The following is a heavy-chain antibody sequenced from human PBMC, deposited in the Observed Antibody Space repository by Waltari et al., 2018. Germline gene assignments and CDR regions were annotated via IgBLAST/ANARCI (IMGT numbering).Heavy chain of an antibody. CDR3: AKRGPGGNYFDY. J-gene: IGHJ4*02. V-gene: IGHV3-33*06. Sequence: QVQLVDSGGGVVQPGRSLRLPCYASGFTFSTHCMHCVRQAPGKGMEWVEVIWYDGRNKYYEDSVKGRFTISRDNSKNTLYLQMNSLRAEDTAVYYCAKRGPGGNYFDYWGQGTLVTVSS. D-gene: IGHD3-10*01. CDR1: GFTFSTHC. CDR2: IWYDGRNK.